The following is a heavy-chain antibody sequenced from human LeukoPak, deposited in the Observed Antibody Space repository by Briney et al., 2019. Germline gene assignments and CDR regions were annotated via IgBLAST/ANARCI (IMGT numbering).Heavy chain of an antibody. Sequence: PGGSLRLSCAASGFTFSSYAMHWVRQAPGKGLEWVAVISYDGSNKYYADSVKGRFTISRDNSKNTLYLQMNSLRAEDTAVSYCASLIVVVAASRSDFDYWGQGTLVTVSS. CDR2: ISYDGSNK. CDR3: ASLIVVVAASRSDFDY. J-gene: IGHJ4*02. CDR1: GFTFSSYA. V-gene: IGHV3-30*04. D-gene: IGHD2-15*01.